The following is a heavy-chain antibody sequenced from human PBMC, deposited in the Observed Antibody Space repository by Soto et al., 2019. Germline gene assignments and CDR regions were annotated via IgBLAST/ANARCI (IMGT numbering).Heavy chain of an antibody. V-gene: IGHV3-48*02. D-gene: IGHD2-8*01. CDR3: ARVGRGVYGMDV. Sequence: LRLSCAASGFTFSTYSINWVRQAPGKGLEWFSYITSDSSTISYADSVKGRFTVSRDNAKNSLYLQMNSLRDEDTAVYYCARVGRGVYGMDVWGQGTSVTVSS. J-gene: IGHJ6*02. CDR1: GFTFSTYS. CDR2: ITSDSSTI.